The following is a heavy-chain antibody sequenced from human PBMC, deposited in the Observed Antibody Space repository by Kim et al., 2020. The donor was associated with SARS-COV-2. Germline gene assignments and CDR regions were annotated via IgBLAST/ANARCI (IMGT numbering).Heavy chain of an antibody. J-gene: IGHJ1*01. Sequence: GGSLRLSCAASGFTFSKYAMTWVRQAPGKGLEWVSGISGSGDTTLYADSVKGRFTISRDNSRDTLYLQMSSLRVEDAARYYCAKDGYSGLDGLAECFQ. CDR2: ISGSGDTT. V-gene: IGHV3-23*01. CDR3: AKDGYSGLDGLAECFQ. CDR1: GFTFSKYA. D-gene: IGHD5-12*01.